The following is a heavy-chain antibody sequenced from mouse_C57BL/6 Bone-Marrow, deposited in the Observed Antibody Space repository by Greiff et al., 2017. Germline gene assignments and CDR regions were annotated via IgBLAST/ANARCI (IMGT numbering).Heavy chain of an antibody. CDR2: ISSGGSYT. Sequence: EVMLVESGGDLVKPGGSLKLSCAASGFTFSSYGMSWVRQTPDKRLEWVATISSGGSYTYYPDSVKGRFTISRANAKNTLYLQMSSLKSEDTAMYYCASLYYYYAMDYWGQGTSVTVSS. CDR3: ASLYYYYAMDY. J-gene: IGHJ4*01. V-gene: IGHV5-6*01. D-gene: IGHD1-3*01. CDR1: GFTFSSYG.